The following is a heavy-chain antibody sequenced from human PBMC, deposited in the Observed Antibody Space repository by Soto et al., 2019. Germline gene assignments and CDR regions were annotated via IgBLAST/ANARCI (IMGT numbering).Heavy chain of an antibody. CDR1: GASISSGDYY. Sequence: PSETLSLTCTVSGASISSGDYYWSWIRQSPGKGLEWIGYIYYSGSTNYNPSLKSRVIISVDTSKKQFSLNLSSVTAADTAVYYCARAPYRPLNWFDPWGQGTQVTVSS. CDR3: ARAPYRPLNWFDP. V-gene: IGHV4-30-4*01. D-gene: IGHD3-16*02. CDR2: IYYSGST. J-gene: IGHJ5*02.